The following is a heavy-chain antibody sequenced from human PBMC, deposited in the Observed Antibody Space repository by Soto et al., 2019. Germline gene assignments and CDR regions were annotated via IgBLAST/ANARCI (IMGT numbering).Heavy chain of an antibody. V-gene: IGHV1-69*02. J-gene: IGHJ4*02. CDR1: GGTFSSYT. CDR2: IIPILGIA. CDR3: AVRGCDTEREFAY. D-gene: IGHD2-21*02. Sequence: QVQLVQSGAEVKKPGSSVKVSCKASGGTFSSYTISWVRQAPGQGLEWMGRIIPILGIANYAQKFQGSVTITADKSTSTAYMELRSLRAEDTAVYYCAVRGCDTEREFAYWGQGTLVTVSS.